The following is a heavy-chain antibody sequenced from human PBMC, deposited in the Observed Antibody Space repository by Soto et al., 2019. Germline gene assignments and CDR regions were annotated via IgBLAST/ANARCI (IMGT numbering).Heavy chain of an antibody. CDR2: ISSSTSHT. CDR3: ARGRGAAADYFDF. D-gene: IGHD6-13*01. V-gene: IGHV3-11*05. Sequence: QVQLVESGGGLVKPGGSLRLSCAVSGFTFSDYYMTWIRQAPXXXXEWVSYISSSTSHTNYADSVKGRFTISRDNAKXSLFLXMXXXRXXDTAVYYCARGRGAAADYFDFWGQGTLVTVSS. CDR1: GFTFSDYY. J-gene: IGHJ4*02.